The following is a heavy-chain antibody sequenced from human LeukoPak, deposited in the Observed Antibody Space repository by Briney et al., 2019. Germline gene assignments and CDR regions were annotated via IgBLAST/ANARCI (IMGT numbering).Heavy chain of an antibody. CDR1: GGTFSSYA. D-gene: IGHD1-1*01. J-gene: IGHJ3*02. V-gene: IGHV1-69*01. CDR2: IIPIFGTA. Sequence: EASVKVSCKASGGTFSSYAISWVRQAPGQGLEWMGGIIPIFGTANYAQKFQGRVTITADESTSTAYMELSSLRSEDTAVYYCASTNFIENWNDALKDAFDIWGQGTMVTVSS. CDR3: ASTNFIENWNDALKDAFDI.